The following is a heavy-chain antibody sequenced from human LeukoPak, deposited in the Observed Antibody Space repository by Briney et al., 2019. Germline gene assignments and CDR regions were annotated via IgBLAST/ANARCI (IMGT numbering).Heavy chain of an antibody. V-gene: IGHV3-48*02. CDR2: ISSSSSTI. D-gene: IGHD5-24*01. J-gene: IGHJ4*01. CDR3: ARGASRGFDY. Sequence: PGGSLRLSCAASGFTFSPYSMNWVRQPPGKGLEWVSYISSSSSTIYYADSVKGRFTISRDNAENSLYLQMNSLRDEDTAVYYCARGASRGFDYWGHGTLVTVSS. CDR1: GFTFSPYS.